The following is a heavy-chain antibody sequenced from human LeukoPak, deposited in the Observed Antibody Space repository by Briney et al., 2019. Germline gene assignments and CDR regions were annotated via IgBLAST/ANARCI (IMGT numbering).Heavy chain of an antibody. CDR1: GGSISSYY. CDR3: AREKCSGGSCYSDY. D-gene: IGHD2-15*01. CDR2: IYYSGST. V-gene: IGHV4-59*01. Sequence: KPSETLSLTCTVSGGSISSYYWSWIRQPPGKGLEWIGYIYYSGSTNYNPSLKSRVTISVDTSKNQFSLKLSSVTAADTAVYYCAREKCSGGSCYSDYWGQGTLVTVSS. J-gene: IGHJ4*02.